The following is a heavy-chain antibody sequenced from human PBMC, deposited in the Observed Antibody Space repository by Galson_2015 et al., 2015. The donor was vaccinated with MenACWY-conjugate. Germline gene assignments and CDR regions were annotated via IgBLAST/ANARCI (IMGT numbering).Heavy chain of an antibody. CDR3: AKGGLWYSSGWYSNYYYYGMDV. CDR2: ISYDGSVK. CDR1: GVRFGGGG. V-gene: IGHV3-30*18. J-gene: IGHJ6*02. Sequence: SLRLSCAGSGVRFGGGGVHRVRQAPGKGLEWVAVISYDGSVKYYADSVKGRFTISRDNSKNTLYLQMNSLRAEDTAVYYCAKGGLWYSSGWYSNYYYYGMDVWGQGTTVTVSS. D-gene: IGHD6-19*01.